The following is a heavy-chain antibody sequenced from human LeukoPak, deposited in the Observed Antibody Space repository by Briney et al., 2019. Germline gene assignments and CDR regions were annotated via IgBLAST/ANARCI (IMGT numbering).Heavy chain of an antibody. CDR2: ISSSGSTI. CDR1: GFTFSSYE. V-gene: IGHV3-48*03. D-gene: IGHD5-12*01. Sequence: GGSLRLSCAASGFTFSSYEMNWVRQAPGKGLEWVSYISSSGSTIYYADSVKGRFTISRDNARNSLYLQMNSLRAEDTAVYYCARVGYSGYDWGQGTLVTVSS. J-gene: IGHJ4*02. CDR3: ARVGYSGYD.